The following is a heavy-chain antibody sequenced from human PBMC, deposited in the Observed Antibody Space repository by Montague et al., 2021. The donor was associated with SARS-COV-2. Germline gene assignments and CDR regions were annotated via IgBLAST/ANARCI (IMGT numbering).Heavy chain of an antibody. D-gene: IGHD6-6*01. Sequence: SLRLSCAASGFTFSNFAMYWVRQVPGKGPEWVSGITTGGTRAYYAHSVEGRFTISRDDSENTLYLQMNSLRAEDTGVYYCAKGQQLKSILDYWGQGTLVTVSS. CDR3: AKGQQLKSILDY. CDR1: GFTFSNFA. J-gene: IGHJ4*02. CDR2: ITTGGTRA. V-gene: IGHV3-23*01.